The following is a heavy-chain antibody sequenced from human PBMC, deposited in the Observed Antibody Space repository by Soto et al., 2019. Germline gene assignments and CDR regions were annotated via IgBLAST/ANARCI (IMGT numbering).Heavy chain of an antibody. D-gene: IGHD6-19*01. CDR3: SRIAVSGPITGFDY. CDR1: GGSISNSSYL. J-gene: IGHJ4*02. CDR2: VSYSGST. V-gene: IGHV4-39*01. Sequence: QLQLQESGPRLVKPSETLSLTCTVSGGSISNSSYLWGWIRQPPGKGLQWIGSVSYSGSTYYNPSLKSRVTISVDTSKTPSSLRLGSVTAADTAVYYCSRIAVSGPITGFDYWGQGALVTVSS.